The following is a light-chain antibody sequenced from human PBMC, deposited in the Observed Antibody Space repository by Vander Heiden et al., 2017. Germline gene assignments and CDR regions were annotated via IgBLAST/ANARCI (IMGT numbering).Light chain of an antibody. Sequence: QSVLTQPPSVSGAPGQRVTISCTGSSSNIGAHYDVHWYQQLPGTAPKLLIYYNNNRPSGVPNRCSGSKSGTSASLAIAGLQAEDEADYYCQSYDGTLRAYVFGTGTKVTVL. CDR1: SSNIGAHYD. V-gene: IGLV1-40*01. CDR2: YNN. CDR3: QSYDGTLRAYV. J-gene: IGLJ1*01.